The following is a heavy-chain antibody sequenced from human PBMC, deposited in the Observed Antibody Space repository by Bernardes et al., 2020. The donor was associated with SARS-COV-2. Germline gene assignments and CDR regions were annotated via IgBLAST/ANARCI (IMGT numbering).Heavy chain of an antibody. CDR3: ARGRNSVNMILVVIGFTVYFDY. D-gene: IGHD2-8*02. Sequence: SETLSLTCTVSGGSIGSFYWSWIRQPPGKGLEWIGYISYIGSTNYNPSLKSRVTISVDRSKNQFSLKLSSVTAADTAVYYCARGRNSVNMILVVIGFTVYFDYWGQGTLVTVSS. CDR1: GGSIGSFY. J-gene: IGHJ4*02. V-gene: IGHV4-59*08. CDR2: ISYIGST.